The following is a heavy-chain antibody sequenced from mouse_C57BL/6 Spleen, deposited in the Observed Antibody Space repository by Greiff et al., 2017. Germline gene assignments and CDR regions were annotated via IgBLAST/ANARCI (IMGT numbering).Heavy chain of an antibody. CDR2: IYIGNGYT. Sequence: EVKLMESGAELVRPGSSVKMSCKTSGYTFTSYGINWVKQRPGQGLEWIGYIYIGNGYTEYNEKFKGKATLTSDTSSSTAYMQLSSLTSEDSAIYFCARSENYDYLYYFDYWGQGTTLTVSS. V-gene: IGHV1-58*01. CDR3: ARSENYDYLYYFDY. J-gene: IGHJ2*01. CDR1: GYTFTSYG. D-gene: IGHD2-4*01.